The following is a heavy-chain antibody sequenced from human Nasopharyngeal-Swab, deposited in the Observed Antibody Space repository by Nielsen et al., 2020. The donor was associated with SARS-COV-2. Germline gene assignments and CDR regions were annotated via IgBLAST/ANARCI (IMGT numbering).Heavy chain of an antibody. CDR2: IYYSGST. J-gene: IGHJ1*01. D-gene: IGHD3-16*02. CDR3: TSLLRLGELSLGLFQH. Sequence: SETLSLTCTVSGGSISSSSYYWGWIRQPTGKGLEWIGSIYYSGSTYYNPSHKSRVTISVDTSKNQFSLKLSSVTAADTAVYYCTSLLRLGELSLGLFQHWGQGTLVTVSS. CDR1: GGSISSSSYY. V-gene: IGHV4-39*01.